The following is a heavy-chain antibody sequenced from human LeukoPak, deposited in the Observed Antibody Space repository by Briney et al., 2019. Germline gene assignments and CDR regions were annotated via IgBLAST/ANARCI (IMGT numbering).Heavy chain of an antibody. V-gene: IGHV3-23*01. CDR1: GFTFSSYS. CDR3: AKEMATIRASDF. Sequence: GGSLRLSCAASGFTFSSYSMNWVRQAPGKGLEWVSVISGSGSSTYYADSVKGRFTISRDNSKNTLYLQMNSLRAEDTAVYYCAKEMATIRASDFWGQGTMVTVSS. CDR2: ISGSGSST. D-gene: IGHD5-24*01. J-gene: IGHJ3*01.